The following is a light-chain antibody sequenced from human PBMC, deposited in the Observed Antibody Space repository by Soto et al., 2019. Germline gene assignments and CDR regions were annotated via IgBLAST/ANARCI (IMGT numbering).Light chain of an antibody. CDR3: SSYAGPSTPIYV. CDR1: SRDIGNYNY. V-gene: IGLV2-14*01. CDR2: EVT. J-gene: IGLJ1*01. Sequence: QSVLTQPASVSGSPGQSITISCTGTSRDIGNYNYVSWYQHHPGKAPKLMIYEVTSRPSGISNRFSGSKSGNTASLTISGLQAEDEADYYCSSYAGPSTPIYVFGTGTKVTVL.